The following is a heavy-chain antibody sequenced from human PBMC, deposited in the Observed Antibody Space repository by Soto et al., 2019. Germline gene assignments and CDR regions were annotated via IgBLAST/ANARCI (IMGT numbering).Heavy chain of an antibody. CDR1: GYTFTRYF. V-gene: IGHV1-46*01. CDR2: INPTGGGP. D-gene: IGHD6-19*01. CDR3: GRAGYTNGWYWLDP. J-gene: IGHJ5*02. Sequence: QVQLVQSGAEVKKPGASVKVSCEASGYTFTRYFIHWVRQAPGQGLEWMGIINPTGGGPTYAQRFQGRVTMTTDTSTSTVYMEVSSLSSEDTAVYYCGRAGYTNGWYWLDPWGQGTLVTVSS.